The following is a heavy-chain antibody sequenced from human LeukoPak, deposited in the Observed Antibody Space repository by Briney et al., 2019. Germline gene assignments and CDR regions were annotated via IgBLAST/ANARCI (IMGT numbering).Heavy chain of an antibody. D-gene: IGHD3-22*01. Sequence: SQTLSLTCTVSGGSISSGDYYWSWIRQPPGKGLEWIGYIYYSGSTYYNPSLKSRVTISVDTSKNQFSLKLSSVTAADTAVYYCASSPIRDYDRSTFDYWGQGTLVTVSS. J-gene: IGHJ4*02. CDR3: ASSPIRDYDRSTFDY. CDR2: IYYSGST. V-gene: IGHV4-30-4*01. CDR1: GGSISSGDYY.